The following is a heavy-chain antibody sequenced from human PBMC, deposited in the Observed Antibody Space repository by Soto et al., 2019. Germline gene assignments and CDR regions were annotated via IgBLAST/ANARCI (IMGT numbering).Heavy chain of an antibody. J-gene: IGHJ3*02. CDR3: AKEIRYSSGPKNAFDI. V-gene: IGHV3-23*01. Sequence: GGSPRLSCAASGFTFSSYAMSWVRQAPGKGLEWVSAISGSGGSTYYADSVKGRFTISRDNSKNTLYLQMNSLRAEDTAVYYCAKEIRYSSGPKNAFDIWGQGTMVTVPS. CDR2: ISGSGGST. D-gene: IGHD6-19*01. CDR1: GFTFSSYA.